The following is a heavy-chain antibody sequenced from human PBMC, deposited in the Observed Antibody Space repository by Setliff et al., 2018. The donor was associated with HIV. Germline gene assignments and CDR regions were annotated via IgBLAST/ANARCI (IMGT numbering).Heavy chain of an antibody. CDR1: NVAISSNSYY. CDR2: ISQSGTT. CDR3: ARQPLYFGEPYYFDY. V-gene: IGHV4-39*01. J-gene: IGHJ4*02. Sequence: SETLSLTCAVYNVAISSNSYYWGWIRQPPGKGLEWIGSISQSGTTYYSPSLKNRVTISVDTSRNRFSLKLGSVSASDTANYYCARQPLYFGEPYYFDYCGLGTLVTVSS. D-gene: IGHD3-10*01.